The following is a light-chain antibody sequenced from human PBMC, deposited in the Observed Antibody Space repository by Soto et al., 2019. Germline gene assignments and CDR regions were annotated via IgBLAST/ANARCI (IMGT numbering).Light chain of an antibody. CDR1: QDVGKW. Sequence: DIQMTQSPPSVSASVGDRVTITSRASQDVGKWLAWYQQKPGKAPTLLIHGASGLQSGVPPRYSGSGYGTDFTLTISSLQPEDFATYYCQQANSFPITFGQGTRLEI. CDR3: QQANSFPIT. CDR2: GAS. V-gene: IGKV1-12*01. J-gene: IGKJ5*01.